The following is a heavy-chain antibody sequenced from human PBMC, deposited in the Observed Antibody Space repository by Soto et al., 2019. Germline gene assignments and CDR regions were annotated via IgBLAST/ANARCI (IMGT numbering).Heavy chain of an antibody. D-gene: IGHD3-10*01. CDR3: ARGRGVIITNYYYGMDV. J-gene: IGHJ6*02. CDR2: IIPIFGTA. V-gene: IGHV1-69*13. CDR1: GGTFSSYA. Sequence: GASVKVSCKASGGTFSSYAISWVRQAPGQGLEWMGGIIPIFGTANYAQKFQGRVTITADESTSTAYMELSSLRSEDTAVYYCARGRGVIITNYYYGMDVWGQGTTVTVSS.